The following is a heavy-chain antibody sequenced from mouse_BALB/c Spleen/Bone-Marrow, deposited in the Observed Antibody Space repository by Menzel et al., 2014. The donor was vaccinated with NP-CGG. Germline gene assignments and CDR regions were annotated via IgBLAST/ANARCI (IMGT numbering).Heavy chain of an antibody. CDR1: GFSFSNYG. D-gene: IGHD2-4*01. J-gene: IGHJ3*01. V-gene: IGHV5-9-2*01. Sequence: DVKLVESGGGLVKSGGSLKLSCAASGFSFSNYGMSWLRQTPEKRLEWVATISGDGRYTFYSDSVKGRFTISRDNAKNNLYLQLSSLRSEDTALYYCARHAYYDQTEVSFVCRGQGTLVTVSA. CDR2: ISGDGRYT. CDR3: ARHAYYDQTEVSFVC.